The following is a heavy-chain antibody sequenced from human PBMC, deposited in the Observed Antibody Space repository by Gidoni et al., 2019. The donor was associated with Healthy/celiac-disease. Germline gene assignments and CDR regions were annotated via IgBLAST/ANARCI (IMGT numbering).Heavy chain of an antibody. V-gene: IGHV4-59*01. CDR1: GGSISSYY. J-gene: IGHJ4*02. D-gene: IGHD3-3*01. Sequence: QVQLQESGPGLVKPSETLSLTCTVSGGSISSYYWSWIRPPPGKGLEWIGYIYYSGSTNYNPSLKSRVTISVDTSKNQFSLKLSSVTAADTAVYYCARGRLEWLLYFDYWGQGTLVTVSS. CDR2: IYYSGST. CDR3: ARGRLEWLLYFDY.